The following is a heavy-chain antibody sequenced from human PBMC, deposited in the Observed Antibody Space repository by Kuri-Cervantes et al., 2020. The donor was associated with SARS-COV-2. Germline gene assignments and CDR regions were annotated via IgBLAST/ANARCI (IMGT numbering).Heavy chain of an antibody. J-gene: IGHJ3*02. Sequence: GSLRLSCTVSGGSISSYYWSWIRQPAGKGLEWIGRIYTSGSTNYNPSLKSRVTMSVDTSKNQFSLKLSSVTAADTAVYYCARDKHSSSSNAFDIWGQGTMVTVSS. CDR1: GGSISSYY. CDR2: IYTSGST. D-gene: IGHD6-6*01. V-gene: IGHV4-4*07. CDR3: ARDKHSSSSNAFDI.